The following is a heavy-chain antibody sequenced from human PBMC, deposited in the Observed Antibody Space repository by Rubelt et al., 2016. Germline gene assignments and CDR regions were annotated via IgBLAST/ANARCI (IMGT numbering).Heavy chain of an antibody. CDR3: ARGLFGPDY. Sequence: EVQLVESGGGLVQPGGSLRLSCAASGFAFSSHWMHWVRQAPGKGLVWVSRVNNDGRDTVYADSVKGRFTISRDNAKNMLYLRMNSLRAEDTAVYYCARGLFGPDYWGQGTLVTVSS. J-gene: IGHJ4*02. V-gene: IGHV3-74*02. D-gene: IGHD2-21*01. CDR2: VNNDGRDT. CDR1: GFAFSSHW.